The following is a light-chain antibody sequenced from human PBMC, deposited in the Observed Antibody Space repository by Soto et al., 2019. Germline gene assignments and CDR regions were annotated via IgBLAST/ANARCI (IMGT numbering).Light chain of an antibody. CDR1: SSDDGGYNY. V-gene: IGLV2-8*01. J-gene: IGLJ1*01. CDR3: SSYAGSNTKV. CDR2: EVT. Sequence: QSVLTQPPSASGSPGQSVTISCTGTSSDDGGYNYVSWYQQHPGKAPKLMIYEVTKRPSGVPDRFSGSKSANTASLTVSGLQAEDEADYYCSSYAGSNTKVFGTGTKLTVL.